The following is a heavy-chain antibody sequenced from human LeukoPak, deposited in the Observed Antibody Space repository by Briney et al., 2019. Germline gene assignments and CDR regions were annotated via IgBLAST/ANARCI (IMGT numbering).Heavy chain of an antibody. CDR2: IYSGGST. Sequence: PGGSLRLSCAASGFTVSSNYMSWVRRAPGKGLEWVSVIYSGGSTYYADSVKGRFTISRDNSKNTLYLQMNSLRAEDTAVYYCARERPENYYESSGYFDYWGQGTLVTVSS. CDR3: ARERPENYYESSGYFDY. V-gene: IGHV3-66*01. CDR1: GFTVSSNY. D-gene: IGHD3-22*01. J-gene: IGHJ4*02.